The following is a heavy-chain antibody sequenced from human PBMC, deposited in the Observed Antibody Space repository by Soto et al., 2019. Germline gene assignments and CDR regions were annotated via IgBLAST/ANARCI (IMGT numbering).Heavy chain of an antibody. CDR2: IKSKTDGGTT. D-gene: IGHD5-18*01. CDR3: TSYVDTAVANQICYYYGMDV. Sequence: EVQLVESGGGLVKPGGSLRLSCAASGFTFSNAWMSWVRQAPGKGLEWVGRIKSKTDGGTTDYAAPVKGRFTISRDDSKNTLYLQMNSLKTEDTAVYYCTSYVDTAVANQICYYYGMDVWGQGTTVTVSS. V-gene: IGHV3-15*01. CDR1: GFTFSNAW. J-gene: IGHJ6*02.